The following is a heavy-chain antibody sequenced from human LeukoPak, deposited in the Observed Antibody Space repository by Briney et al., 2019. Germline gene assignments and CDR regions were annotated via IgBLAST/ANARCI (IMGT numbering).Heavy chain of an antibody. J-gene: IGHJ4*02. CDR2: IIPIFGTA. V-gene: IGHV1-69*01. Sequence: ASVKVSCKASGGTFSSYAISWVRQAPGQALEWMGGIIPIFGTANYAQKFQGRVTITADESTSTAYMELSSLRSEDTAVYYCARGGVAVAAYWGQGTLVTVSS. D-gene: IGHD6-19*01. CDR1: GGTFSSYA. CDR3: ARGGVAVAAY.